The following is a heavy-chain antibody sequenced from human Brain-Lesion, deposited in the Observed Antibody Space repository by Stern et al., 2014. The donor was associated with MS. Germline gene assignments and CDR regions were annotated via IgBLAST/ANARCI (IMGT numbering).Heavy chain of an antibody. CDR3: ATLSPGAGGNYYRHFDY. J-gene: IGHJ4*02. CDR2: FDPEDGET. CDR1: GYTLTELS. D-gene: IGHD1-26*01. Sequence: MPLVESGAEVKKPGASVKVSCKVSGYTLTELSMHWVRQAPRKGLAWMGGFDPEDGETIYAQKFQGRVTMTEDTSTDTAYMELSSLRSEDTAVYYCATLSPGAGGNYYRHFDYWGQGTLVTVSS. V-gene: IGHV1-24*01.